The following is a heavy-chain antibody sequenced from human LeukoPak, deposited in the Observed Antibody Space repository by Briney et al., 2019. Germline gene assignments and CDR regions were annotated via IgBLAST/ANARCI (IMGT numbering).Heavy chain of an antibody. J-gene: IGHJ4*02. V-gene: IGHV3-30*18. CDR1: AFTFSSYG. CDR3: AKNYYYDSSGAFDY. CDR2: ISYDGSDK. Sequence: GGSLRLFCAASAFTFSSYGMHWVRRAPGKGLEWVTYISYDGSDKYYADSVKGRFTISRDNSKNTLYLQMNSLRAEDTAVYYCAKNYYYDSSGAFDYWGQGTLVTVSS. D-gene: IGHD3-22*01.